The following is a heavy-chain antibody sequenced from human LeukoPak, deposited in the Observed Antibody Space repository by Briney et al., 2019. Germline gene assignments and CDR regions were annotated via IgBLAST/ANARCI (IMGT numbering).Heavy chain of an antibody. D-gene: IGHD4/OR15-4a*01. CDR1: GFTFSSNW. V-gene: IGHV3-7*01. J-gene: IGHJ4*02. Sequence: GGSLRLSCAAFGFTFSSNWMSWVRQAPGKGLEWVANIKQDGSEKYYVDSVGGRFSISRDNAKNSLYLQMNSLRAEDTAVYYCVRHLTYFDYWCQGTLVTVSS. CDR3: VRHLTYFDY. CDR2: IKQDGSEK.